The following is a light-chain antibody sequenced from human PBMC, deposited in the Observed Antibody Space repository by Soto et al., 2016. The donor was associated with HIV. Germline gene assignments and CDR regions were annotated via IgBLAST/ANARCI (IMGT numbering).Light chain of an antibody. Sequence: DVVMTQSPLSLSVTLGQPASISCRSSQSLVHSDGNTYLNWFRQRPGQPPRLLIYKISKRFSGVPDRFSGSGAGTDFTLKISRVQTEDVGVYYCTQGTQVSPISFGQGTRLEIK. CDR2: KIS. V-gene: IGKV2-24*01. J-gene: IGKJ5*01. CDR1: QSLVHSDGNTY. CDR3: TQGTQVSPIS.